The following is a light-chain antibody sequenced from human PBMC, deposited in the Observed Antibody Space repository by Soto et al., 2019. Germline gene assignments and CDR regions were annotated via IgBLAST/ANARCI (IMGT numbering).Light chain of an antibody. CDR2: GAS. CDR3: QHYDNSPL. Sequence: EIVLTQSPGTLSLSPGERATLSCRASQSFNSIYLAWYQQNPGQAPRLLIYGASTRAAGITDRLSGSGSGTEFTLTISRLEPEDFAVYYCQHYDNSPLFGPGTKVDIK. V-gene: IGKV3-20*01. J-gene: IGKJ3*01. CDR1: QSFNSIY.